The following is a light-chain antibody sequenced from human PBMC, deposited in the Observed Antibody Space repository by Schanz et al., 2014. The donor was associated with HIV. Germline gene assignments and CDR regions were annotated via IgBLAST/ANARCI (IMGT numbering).Light chain of an antibody. CDR1: SSDVGGYNY. CDR2: EVS. CDR3: GALSTSDAPV. J-gene: IGLJ1*01. V-gene: IGLV2-8*01. Sequence: QSALTQPPSASGSPGQSVTISCTGTSSDVGGYNYVSWYQQHPGKAPKLMIYEVSERPSGVPDRFSGSKSGNTASLTVSGLQADDEADYYCGALSTSDAPVFGTGTKLTVL.